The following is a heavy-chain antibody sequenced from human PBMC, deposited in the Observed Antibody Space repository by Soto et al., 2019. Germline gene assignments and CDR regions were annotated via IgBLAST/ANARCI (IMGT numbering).Heavy chain of an antibody. V-gene: IGHV4-31*03. J-gene: IGHJ4*02. D-gene: IGHD3-16*01. CDR3: ARGEPGEFH. CDR1: GCSISSGGYY. Sequence: SETLSLTCTFSGCSISSGGYYLSWIRQHPGKGLEWIGYIYYSGSTYYNPSLKSRVTISVDTSKNQFSLKLSSVTAADTAVYYCARGEPGEFHWGQGTLVTVSS. CDR2: IYYSGST.